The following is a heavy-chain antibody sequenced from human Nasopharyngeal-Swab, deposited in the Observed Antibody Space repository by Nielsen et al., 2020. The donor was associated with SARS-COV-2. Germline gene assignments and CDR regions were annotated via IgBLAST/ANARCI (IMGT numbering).Heavy chain of an antibody. Sequence: WIRQPPGKGLEWIGEINHSGSTNYNPSLKRRVTISVDTSKNQFSLKLNSVTAADTAVYYCARAGDIRYYYYGMDVWGQGTTVTVS. CDR3: ARAGDIRYYYYGMDV. J-gene: IGHJ6*02. CDR2: INHSGST. D-gene: IGHD2-21*01. V-gene: IGHV4-34*01.